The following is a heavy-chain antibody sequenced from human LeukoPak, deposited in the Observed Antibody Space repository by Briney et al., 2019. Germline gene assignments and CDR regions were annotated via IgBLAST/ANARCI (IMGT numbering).Heavy chain of an antibody. CDR2: IRYDGSNK. D-gene: IGHD3-10*01. CDR1: GFTFSSYG. J-gene: IGHJ4*02. V-gene: IGHV3-30*02. CDR3: AKGYYGSGSPYYFDY. Sequence: GGSLRLSCAASGFTFSSYGMHWVRQAPGKGLEGVAFIRYDGSNKYYADSVKGRFTISRDNSKNTLYLQMNSLRAEDTAVYYCAKGYYGSGSPYYFDYWGQGTLVTVSS.